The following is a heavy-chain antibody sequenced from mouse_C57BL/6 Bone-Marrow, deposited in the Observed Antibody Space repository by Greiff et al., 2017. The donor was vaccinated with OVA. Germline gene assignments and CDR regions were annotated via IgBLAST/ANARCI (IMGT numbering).Heavy chain of an antibody. CDR2: IYPGSGST. CDR1: GYTFTSYW. D-gene: IGHD1-1*01. Sequence: VQLQQPGAELVKPGASVKMSCKASGYTFTSYWITWVKQRPGQGLEWIGDIYPGSGSTNYNEKFKSKATLTVDTSSSTAYMQLSSLTSEDSAVYYCASYYCGSSYPYYFDYWGQGTTLTVSS. J-gene: IGHJ2*01. V-gene: IGHV1-55*01. CDR3: ASYYCGSSYPYYFDY.